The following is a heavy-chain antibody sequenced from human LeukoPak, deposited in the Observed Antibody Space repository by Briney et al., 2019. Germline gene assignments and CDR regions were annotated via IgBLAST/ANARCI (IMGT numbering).Heavy chain of an antibody. CDR1: GGSISSSNW. V-gene: IGHV4-4*02. J-gene: IGHJ3*02. CDR2: IYHSGST. CDR3: ARDVRPLLHAFDI. Sequence: PSETLSLTCAVSGGSISSSNWWSWVRQPPGKGLEWVGVIYHSGSTNYNPSLKSRVTISVDKSKNQFSLKLSSVTAADTAVYYCARDVRPLLHAFDIWGQGTMVTVSS.